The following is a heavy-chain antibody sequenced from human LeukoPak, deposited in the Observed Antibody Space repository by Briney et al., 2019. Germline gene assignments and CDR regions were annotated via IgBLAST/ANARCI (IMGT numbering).Heavy chain of an antibody. CDR3: ARFSPRAMGNYFDF. CDR2: IYPRGST. V-gene: IGHV4-30-2*01. Sequence: SETPSLTCAVSGGSISSGSYSWSWIRQPPGKGLEWIGYIYPRGSTYYNPSLKSRVTMSLDRSANQFSLNLSSVTAADTAVYYCARFSPRAMGNYFDFWGQGTLVTVSS. CDR1: GGSISSGSYS. D-gene: IGHD7-27*01. J-gene: IGHJ4*02.